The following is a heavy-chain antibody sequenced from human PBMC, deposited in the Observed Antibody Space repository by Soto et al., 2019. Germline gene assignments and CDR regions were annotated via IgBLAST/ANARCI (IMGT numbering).Heavy chain of an antibody. CDR3: ARHTGILTGYYNAWFDP. CDR1: GYSFTSYW. J-gene: IGHJ5*02. CDR2: IEPSDCYS. D-gene: IGHD3-9*01. Sequence: GESLRLSCKGSGYSFTSYWISWVRQMPGKGLEWMGRIEPSDCYSNYSASFQGNVSISAGKSSSSGYLEWSSLKASGTAMYYGARHTGILTGYYNAWFDPWCQGSLLTVSA. V-gene: IGHV5-10-1*01.